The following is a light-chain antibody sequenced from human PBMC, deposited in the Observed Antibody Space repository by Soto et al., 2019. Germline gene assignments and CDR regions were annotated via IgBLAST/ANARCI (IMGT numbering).Light chain of an antibody. CDR1: SSNIGAGYG. J-gene: IGLJ2*01. V-gene: IGLV1-40*01. Sequence: SVLTQPPSVSGAPGQRVTISCTGTSSNIGAGYGDHWYQQLPGTAPKLVIYTANYRASGVPARFSGSRSGTSASLAISGLEADDGADYFCQSYDRGQPGVVFGGGTQLTVL. CDR2: TAN. CDR3: QSYDRGQPGVV.